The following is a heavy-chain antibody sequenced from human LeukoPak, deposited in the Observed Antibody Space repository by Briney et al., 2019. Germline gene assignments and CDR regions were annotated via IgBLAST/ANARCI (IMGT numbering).Heavy chain of an antibody. V-gene: IGHV5-51*01. Sequence: GESLKISCKGSGYSFTSYWIGWVRQMPGKGLEWMGIIYPGDSDTRYSPSFQGQVTISADKSISTAYLQWSSLKASDTAMYYCARQVYYYDSSGYSGSDYWGQGTLVTVSS. J-gene: IGHJ4*02. CDR1: GYSFTSYW. CDR2: IYPGDSDT. D-gene: IGHD3-22*01. CDR3: ARQVYYYDSSGYSGSDY.